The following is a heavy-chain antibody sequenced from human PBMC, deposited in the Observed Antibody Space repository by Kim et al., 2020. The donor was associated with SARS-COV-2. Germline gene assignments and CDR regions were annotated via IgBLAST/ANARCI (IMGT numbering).Heavy chain of an antibody. CDR1: GGSISSYY. V-gene: IGHV4-59*13. CDR3: AREGEYYDSSGYGAFDY. CDR2: IYYSGST. J-gene: IGHJ4*02. D-gene: IGHD3-22*01. Sequence: SETLSLTCTVSGGSISSYYWSWIRQPPGKGLEWIGYIYYSGSTNYNPSLKSRVTISVDTSKNQFSLKLSSVTAADTAVYYCAREGEYYDSSGYGAFDYWGQGTLVTVSS.